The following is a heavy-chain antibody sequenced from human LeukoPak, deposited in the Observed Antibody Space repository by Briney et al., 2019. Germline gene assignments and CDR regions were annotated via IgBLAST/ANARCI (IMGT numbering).Heavy chain of an antibody. CDR2: ISYSGST. J-gene: IGHJ4*02. CDR1: GGSISSGGYY. V-gene: IGHV4-31*03. Sequence: SETLSLTCTVSGGSISSGGYYWSWIRQHPGKGLEWIGYISYSGSTNYNPSLKSRVIISVDTSKNQFSLKLSSVTAADTAVYYCASQGYYGSGRTGDNWGQGTLVTVSS. CDR3: ASQGYYGSGRTGDN. D-gene: IGHD3-10*01.